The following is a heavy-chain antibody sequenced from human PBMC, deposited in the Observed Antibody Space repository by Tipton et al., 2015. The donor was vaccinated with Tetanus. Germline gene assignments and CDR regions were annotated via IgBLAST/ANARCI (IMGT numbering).Heavy chain of an antibody. CDR2: IGGSGGAS. V-gene: IGHV3-23*01. CDR1: GFMFSSYT. D-gene: IGHD2-21*01. Sequence: SLRLSCAASGFMFSSYTMSWVRQAPGKGLECVSAIGGSGGASYYADSVKGRFTISRDNSKSTLYLQVHSLRVEDTAVYYCARVAGYCGGDCLDSWGQGAQVTVSS. J-gene: IGHJ4*02. CDR3: ARVAGYCGGDCLDS.